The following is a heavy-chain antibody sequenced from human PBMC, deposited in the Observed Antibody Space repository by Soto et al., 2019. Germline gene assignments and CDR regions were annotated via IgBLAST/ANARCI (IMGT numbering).Heavy chain of an antibody. CDR2: TSYDGSNN. CDR1: GFTFRSYV. CDR3: ARLGTTGGLDV. J-gene: IGHJ4*02. D-gene: IGHD3-16*01. Sequence: QVQLVESGGGVVQPGTSLRLSCEGSGFTFRSYVIHWVRQAPGKGLEWVALTSYDGSNNFYGDSVKGRITISRHNSRNTVELQMDSLTFEAAAFYYCARLGTTGGLDVWGQGTLVSVSS. V-gene: IGHV3-33*05.